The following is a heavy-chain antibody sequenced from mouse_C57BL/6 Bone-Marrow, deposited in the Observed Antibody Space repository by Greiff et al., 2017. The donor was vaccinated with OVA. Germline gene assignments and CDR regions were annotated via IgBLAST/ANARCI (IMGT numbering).Heavy chain of an antibody. Sequence: VQLQQSGAELVRPGASVTLSCKASGYTFTDYEMHWVKQTPVHGLEWIGAIDPETGGTAYNQKFKGKAILTADKSSSTAYMELRSLTSEDSAVYYCTGSYSNYYAMDYWGQGTSVTVSS. D-gene: IGHD2-5*01. CDR2: IDPETGGT. V-gene: IGHV1-15*01. CDR3: TGSYSNYYAMDY. J-gene: IGHJ4*01. CDR1: GYTFTDYE.